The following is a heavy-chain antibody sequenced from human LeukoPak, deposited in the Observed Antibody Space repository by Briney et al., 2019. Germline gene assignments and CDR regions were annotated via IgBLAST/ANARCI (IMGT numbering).Heavy chain of an antibody. D-gene: IGHD1-26*01. Sequence: GASVKVSCKASGYTFTGYYMHWVRQAPGQGLEWMGWINPNSGGTNYAQKFQGRVTMTRDTSISTAYMELSRLRSDDTAAYYCALRGRGSYWVYFDYWGQGTLVTVSS. CDR1: GYTFTGYY. J-gene: IGHJ4*02. CDR3: ALRGRGSYWVYFDY. V-gene: IGHV1-2*02. CDR2: INPNSGGT.